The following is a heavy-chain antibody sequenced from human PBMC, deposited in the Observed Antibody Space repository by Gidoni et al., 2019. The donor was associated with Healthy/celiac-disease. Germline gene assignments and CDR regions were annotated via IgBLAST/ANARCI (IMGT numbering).Heavy chain of an antibody. V-gene: IGHV3-9*01. CDR1: GFTFDDYA. CDR2: ISGNSGSI. Sequence: EVQLVESGGGLVQPGRSLRLSCPASGFTFDDYAMHWVRQAPGKGLEWVSGISGNSGSIGYADSVKGRFTISRDNAKNSLYLQMNSLRAEDTALYYCAKALRTVTTFDYWGQGTLVTVSS. J-gene: IGHJ4*02. D-gene: IGHD4-17*01. CDR3: AKALRTVTTFDY.